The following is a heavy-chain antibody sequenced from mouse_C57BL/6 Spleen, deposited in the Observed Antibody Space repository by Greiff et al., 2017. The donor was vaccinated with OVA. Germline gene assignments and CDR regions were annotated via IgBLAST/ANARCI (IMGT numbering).Heavy chain of an antibody. D-gene: IGHD2-3*01. V-gene: IGHV1-76*01. CDR1: GYTFTDYY. CDR2: IYPGSGNT. CDR3: ARGGDGYYGYYAMDY. J-gene: IGHJ4*01. Sequence: VQLQQSGAELVRPGASVKLSCKASGYTFTDYYINWVKQRPGQGLEWIARIYPGSGNTYYNEKFKGKATLTAEKSSSTAYMQLSSLTSEDSAVYCCARGGDGYYGYYAMDYWGQGTSVTVSS.